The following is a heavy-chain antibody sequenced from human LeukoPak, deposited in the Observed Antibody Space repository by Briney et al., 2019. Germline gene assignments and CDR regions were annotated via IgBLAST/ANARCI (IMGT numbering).Heavy chain of an antibody. D-gene: IGHD5-24*01. J-gene: IGHJ4*02. CDR1: GDSISNYY. V-gene: IGHV4-59*01. Sequence: SETLSLTCSVSGDSISNYYWSWLRQPPGKGLEAIGYIYYSGSTNYNPSLKSRVTISVDTSKNQFSLKLSSVTAADTAVYYCAREGEMATFDYWGQGTLVTVSS. CDR2: IYYSGST. CDR3: AREGEMATFDY.